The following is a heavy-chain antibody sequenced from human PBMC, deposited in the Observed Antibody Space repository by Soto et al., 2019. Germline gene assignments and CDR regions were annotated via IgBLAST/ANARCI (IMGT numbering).Heavy chain of an antibody. V-gene: IGHV3-49*03. CDR3: TRRYSSGWYWFDP. J-gene: IGHJ5*02. Sequence: GASLRLSCTASGFSFGDSAMSWFRQAPGKGLEWVGFIRSKAYSGTTEYAASVRGRFTISRDDSKSIAYLQMNSLKTEDTAVYYCTRRYSSGWYWFDPWGQGTLVTVSS. D-gene: IGHD6-19*01. CDR2: IRSKAYSGTT. CDR1: GFSFGDSA.